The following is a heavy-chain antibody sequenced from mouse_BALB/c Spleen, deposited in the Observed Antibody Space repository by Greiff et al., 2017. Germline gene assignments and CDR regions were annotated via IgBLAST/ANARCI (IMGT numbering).Heavy chain of an antibody. D-gene: IGHD1-1*01. CDR1: GYSITSDYA. Sequence: EVQRVESGPGLVKPSQSLSLTCTVTGYSITSDYAWNWIRQFPGNKLEWMGYISYSGSTSYNPSLKSRISITRDTSKNQFFLQLNSVTTEDTATYYCGIYYYGTNEDWYFDVWGAGTTVTVSS. V-gene: IGHV3-2*02. CDR3: GIYYYGTNEDWYFDV. CDR2: ISYSGST. J-gene: IGHJ1*01.